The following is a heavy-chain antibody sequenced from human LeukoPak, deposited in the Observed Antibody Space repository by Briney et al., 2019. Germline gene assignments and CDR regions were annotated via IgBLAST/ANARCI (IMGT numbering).Heavy chain of an antibody. CDR1: GYTFTNYG. Sequence: GASVKVSCKASGYTFTNYGINWVRQATGQGLEWMGWMNPNSGNTGYAQKFQGRVTMTRNTSISTAYMELSSLRSEDTAVYYCARGASGGYDGWFDPWGQGTLVTVSS. V-gene: IGHV1-8*02. CDR3: ARGASGGYDGWFDP. CDR2: MNPNSGNT. J-gene: IGHJ5*02. D-gene: IGHD5-12*01.